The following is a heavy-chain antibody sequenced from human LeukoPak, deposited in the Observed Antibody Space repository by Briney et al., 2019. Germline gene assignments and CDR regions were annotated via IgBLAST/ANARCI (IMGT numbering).Heavy chain of an antibody. CDR3: AKDREYSYVYDAFDI. D-gene: IGHD3-16*01. J-gene: IGHJ3*02. V-gene: IGHV3-23*01. CDR1: GFTFSGYA. CDR2: MSGSGGST. Sequence: GGSLRLSCAASGFTFSGYAMSWVRQAPGKGLEWVSGMSGSGGSTYYADSVKGRFTISRDNSKNTLYLQMNTLRAEDTAVYYCAKDREYSYVYDAFDIWGQGTLVTVSS.